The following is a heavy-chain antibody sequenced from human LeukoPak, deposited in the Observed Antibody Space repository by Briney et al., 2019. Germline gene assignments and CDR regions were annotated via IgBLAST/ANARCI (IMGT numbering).Heavy chain of an antibody. D-gene: IGHD3-22*01. CDR2: ISSSGSTI. J-gene: IGHJ6*02. CDR3: ARDSSYYYDSSGYPPNGYGMDV. V-gene: IGHV3-48*03. CDR1: GFTFSSYE. Sequence: PGGSLRLSCAASGFTFSSYEMNWVRQAPGKGLEWVSYISSSGSTIYYADSVKGRLTISRDNAKNSLYLQMNSLRAEDTAVYYCARDSSYYYDSSGYPPNGYGMDVWGQGTTVTVSS.